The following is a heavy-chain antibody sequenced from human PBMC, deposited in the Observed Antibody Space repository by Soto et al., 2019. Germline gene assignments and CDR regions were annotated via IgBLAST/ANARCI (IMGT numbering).Heavy chain of an antibody. CDR2: VYHSGST. Sequence: SETLSLTCAVSGASISNNNWWTWVRQPPGKGLEWIGEVYHSGSTNYSPSLRSRVTISVDKSKNQFSLKLTSVTAADTAVYYCASRIEGSTYWGQGTLVTVS. V-gene: IGHV4-4*02. CDR1: GASISNNNW. J-gene: IGHJ4*02. D-gene: IGHD1-26*01. CDR3: ASRIEGSTY.